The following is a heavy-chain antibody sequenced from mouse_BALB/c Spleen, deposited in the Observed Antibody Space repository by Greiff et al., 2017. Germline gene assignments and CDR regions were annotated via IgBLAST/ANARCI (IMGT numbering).Heavy chain of an antibody. CDR1: GFNFKDTY. V-gene: IGHV14-3*02. Sequence: EVQLQQSGAELVKPGASVKLSCTASGFNFKDTYMHWVKQRPEQGLEWIGRIDPANGNTKYDPKFQGKATITADTSSNTAYLQLSSLTSEDTAVYYCTPCGYYAMDYWGQGTSVTVSS. CDR3: TPCGYYAMDY. CDR2: IDPANGNT. J-gene: IGHJ4*01.